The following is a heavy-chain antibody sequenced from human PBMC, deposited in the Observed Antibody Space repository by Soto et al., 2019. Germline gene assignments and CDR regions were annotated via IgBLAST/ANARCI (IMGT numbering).Heavy chain of an antibody. D-gene: IGHD2-2*01. CDR1: GGSFSGYY. V-gene: IGHV4-34*01. CDR3: ARGGDIVVVPAAKPSFDY. J-gene: IGHJ4*02. CDR2: INHSGST. Sequence: SETLSLTCAVYGGSFSGYYWSWIRQPPGKGLEWIGEINHSGSTNYNPSLKSRVTISVDTSKNQFSLKLSSVTAADTAVYYCARGGDIVVVPAAKPSFDYWGQGTLVTVSS.